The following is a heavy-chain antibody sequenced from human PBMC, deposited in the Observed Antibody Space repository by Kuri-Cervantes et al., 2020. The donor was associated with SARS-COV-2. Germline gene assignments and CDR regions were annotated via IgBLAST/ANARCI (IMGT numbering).Heavy chain of an antibody. CDR3: ASGFGYYDILSGWETTSYFDY. CDR2: SYHTVYS. Sequence: ESLKISCAASHASLGKGEYWGWIRQPPGQGLVWICSSYHTVYSHYNPSLKSLVTISVDTSKNLFSLKLSSVTAADTAVYYCASGFGYYDILSGWETTSYFDYWGQGTLVTVSS. V-gene: IGHV4-38-2*01. J-gene: IGHJ4*02. D-gene: IGHD3-9*01. CDR1: HASLGKGEY.